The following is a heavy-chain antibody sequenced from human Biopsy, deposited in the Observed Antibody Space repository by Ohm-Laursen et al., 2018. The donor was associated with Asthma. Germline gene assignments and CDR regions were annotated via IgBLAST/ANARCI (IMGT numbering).Heavy chain of an antibody. J-gene: IGHJ4*02. Sequence: SVTLSLTCTVSGASITSSAYYWGWIRQPPGKGLEWIGSMYYGETTYYSPSLKSRVTISVDTSKNQFSLILRSVTAADTAVYYCARHDHRWDTYADFWGQGTLVTVSS. V-gene: IGHV4-39*01. CDR3: ARHDHRWDTYADF. D-gene: IGHD2-2*01. CDR2: MYYGETT. CDR1: GASITSSAYY.